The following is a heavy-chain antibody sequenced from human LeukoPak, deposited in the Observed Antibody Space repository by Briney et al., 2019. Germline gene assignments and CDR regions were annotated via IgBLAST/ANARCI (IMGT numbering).Heavy chain of an antibody. V-gene: IGHV3-23*01. CDR3: AKERDYGHFDY. CDR2: ISGSGTHT. Sequence: GGSLRLSCAASGFTSSTYAMSWVRQAPGKGLEWVSGISGSGTHTYHADSVKGRFTISRDNSKSTLYLQMNGLRAEDTAVYYCAKERDYGHFDYWGQGTLVTVSS. J-gene: IGHJ4*02. D-gene: IGHD4-17*01. CDR1: GFTSSTYA.